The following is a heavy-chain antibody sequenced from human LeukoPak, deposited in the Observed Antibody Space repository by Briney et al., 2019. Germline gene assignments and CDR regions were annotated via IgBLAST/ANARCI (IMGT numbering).Heavy chain of an antibody. D-gene: IGHD3-3*01. Sequence: GGSLRLSCAASGFTFSSYAMHWVRQAPGKGLEWVAVISYDGSNKYYADSVKGRFTISRDNSKNTLYLRMNSLRAEDTAVYYCARDPVTIFGVVGDAFDIWGQGTLVTVSS. CDR2: ISYDGSNK. CDR3: ARDPVTIFGVVGDAFDI. CDR1: GFTFSSYA. J-gene: IGHJ3*02. V-gene: IGHV3-30*01.